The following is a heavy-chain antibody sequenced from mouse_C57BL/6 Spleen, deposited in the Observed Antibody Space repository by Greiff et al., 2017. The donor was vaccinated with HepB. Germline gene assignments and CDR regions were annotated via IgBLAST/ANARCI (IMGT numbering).Heavy chain of an antibody. CDR3: TRGHGNYWFAY. J-gene: IGHJ3*01. V-gene: IGHV1-15*01. CDR2: IDPETGGT. CDR1: GYTFTDYE. Sequence: QVQLQQSGAELVRPGASVTLSCKASGYTFTDYEMHWVKQTPVHGLEWIGAIDPETGGTAYNQKFKGKAILTADKSSSTAYMELRSLTSEDSAVYDCTRGHGNYWFAYWGQGTLVTVSA. D-gene: IGHD2-1*01.